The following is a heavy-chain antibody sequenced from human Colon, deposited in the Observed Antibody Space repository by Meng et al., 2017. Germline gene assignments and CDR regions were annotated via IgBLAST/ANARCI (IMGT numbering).Heavy chain of an antibody. CDR1: GASISGDNW. CDR3: ARDNWGSLDY. D-gene: IGHD7-27*01. CDR2: IFHSGTS. J-gene: IGHJ4*02. V-gene: IGHV4-4*02. Sequence: QVQLEESGPGLVKPSGTLSLTCAVSGASISGDNWWSWVRQTPGKGLEWLGEIFHSGTSNYNPSLKSRVTISVDTSKNQFSLTLNSVTAADTAVYYCARDNWGSLDYWGQGTLVTVSS.